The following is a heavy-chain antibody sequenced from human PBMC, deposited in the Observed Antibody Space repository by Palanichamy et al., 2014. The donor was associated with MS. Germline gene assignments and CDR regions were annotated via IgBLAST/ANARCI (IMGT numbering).Heavy chain of an antibody. V-gene: IGHV4-59*08. Sequence: QESGPGLVKPSETPVPHLHCLWWLHQQLLLELDPAAPRKGLEWIGYISYAGSTNYSPPLKSRVTVSVDTSKNQFSLKLTSVTAADTAVYYCARHIFRGECSNTSPSWDPYVSSCSDAFDIWGQGTMVTVSS. J-gene: IGHJ3*02. CDR2: ISYAGST. CDR3: ARHIFRGECSNTSPSWDPYVSSCSDAFDI. CDR1: WLHQQLL. D-gene: IGHD2-2*03.